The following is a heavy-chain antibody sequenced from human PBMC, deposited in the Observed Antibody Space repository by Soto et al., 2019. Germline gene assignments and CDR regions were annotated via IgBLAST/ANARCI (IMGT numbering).Heavy chain of an antibody. CDR2: ISGSGDST. V-gene: IGHV3-23*01. CDR1: GATFSSYA. D-gene: IGHD2-15*01. Sequence: RLSCAASGATFSSYAMSWVRQAPGKGLEWVSVISGSGDSTYYADSVKGRFTISRDNSKNTLYVQMNSLRAEDTAVYYCAIELGYCSCGSGYMDGAIDFWAQGTMVTVSS. CDR3: AIELGYCSCGSGYMDGAIDF. J-gene: IGHJ3*01.